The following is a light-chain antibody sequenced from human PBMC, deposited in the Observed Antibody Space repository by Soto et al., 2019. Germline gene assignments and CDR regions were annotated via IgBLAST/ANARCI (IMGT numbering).Light chain of an antibody. J-gene: IGKJ1*01. CDR2: EVS. V-gene: IGKV1-5*03. Sequence: DIQMTQSPSSLSASVGDRVTITCRASQSISSYLNWYQQKPGKAPNVLISEVSTLKSGVPSRFSGSGPGTEFTLTISGLQPDDSATYYCQQQYFYWTFGQGTKVDIK. CDR1: QSISSY. CDR3: QQQYFYWT.